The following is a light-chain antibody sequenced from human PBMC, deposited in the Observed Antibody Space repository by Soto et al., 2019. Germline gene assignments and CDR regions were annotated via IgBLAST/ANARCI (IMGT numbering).Light chain of an antibody. J-gene: IGKJ2*01. Sequence: DIQMTQSPSSLSASLGDRVTITCQPSQDISNYLNWYHQKPGKAPKLLIYDASNLETGVPSRFSGSGSGTDFTFTISSLQPEDIATYYCQQYDNLPRTFGQGTKLEIK. V-gene: IGKV1-33*01. CDR2: DAS. CDR3: QQYDNLPRT. CDR1: QDISNY.